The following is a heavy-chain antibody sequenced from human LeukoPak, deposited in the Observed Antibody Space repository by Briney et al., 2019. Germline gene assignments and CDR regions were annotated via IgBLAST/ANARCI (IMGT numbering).Heavy chain of an antibody. J-gene: IGHJ4*02. CDR1: GGSISSGDYY. Sequence: SETQSLTCTVSGGSISSGDYYWSWIRQPPGKGLEWIGHTHYSGITYYSPSLKSRLTISVDTSKNQFSLKLSSVTAADTAVYHCARARAYSSSWYYSDYWGQGTLVTVSS. CDR3: ARARAYSSSWYYSDY. V-gene: IGHV4-30-4*08. CDR2: THYSGIT. D-gene: IGHD6-13*01.